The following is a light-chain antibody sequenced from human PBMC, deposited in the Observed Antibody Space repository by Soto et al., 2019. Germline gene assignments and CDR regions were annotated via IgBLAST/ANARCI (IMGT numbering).Light chain of an antibody. CDR1: SSDVGGYKY. CDR2: EVS. Sequence: QSALTQPASVSGSPGQSITISCTATSSDVGGYKYVSWYQQHPGKAPKLIIYEVSNRPSGVSNRFSGSKSGNTASLTISGLQAEDEADYYCTSYTTSSTLVVFGGGTKLTVL. V-gene: IGLV2-14*01. J-gene: IGLJ2*01. CDR3: TSYTTSSTLVV.